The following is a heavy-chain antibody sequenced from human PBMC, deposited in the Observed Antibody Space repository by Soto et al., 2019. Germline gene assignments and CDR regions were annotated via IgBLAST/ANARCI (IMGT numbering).Heavy chain of an antibody. D-gene: IGHD5-12*01. V-gene: IGHV1-69*13. CDR1: GGTFSSYA. J-gene: IGHJ4*02. CDR3: ARTPRRRDGYNYIDDY. CDR2: IIPIFGTA. Sequence: SVKVSCKASGGTFSSYAISWVRQAPGQGLEWMGGIIPIFGTANYAQKFQGRVTITADESTSTAYMELSSLRSEDTAVYYCARTPRRRDGYNYIDDYWGQGTLVTVSS.